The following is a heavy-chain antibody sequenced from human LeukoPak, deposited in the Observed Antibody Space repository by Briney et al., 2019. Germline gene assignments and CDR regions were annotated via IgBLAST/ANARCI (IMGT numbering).Heavy chain of an antibody. D-gene: IGHD2-15*01. J-gene: IGHJ4*02. CDR1: GGSISGYY. Sequence: PSETLSLTCAVYGGSISGYYWSWIRQPSGKGLEWIGEINHTGSTNYNPSLKSRVTISVDTSKNQFSLKLSSVTAADTAVYYCARAGYCSGGSCYSGRLDYWGQGTLVTVSS. V-gene: IGHV4-34*01. CDR3: ARAGYCSGGSCYSGRLDY. CDR2: INHTGST.